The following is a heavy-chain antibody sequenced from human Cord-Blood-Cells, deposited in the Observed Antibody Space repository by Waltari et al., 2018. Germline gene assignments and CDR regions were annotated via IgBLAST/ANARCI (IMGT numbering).Heavy chain of an antibody. CDR3: ARSLSRGGY. V-gene: IGHV3-48*02. CDR2: SRCSSSTI. CDR1: GFTFSSYS. Sequence: EVQLVESGGGLVQPGGSLRLSCAASGFTFSSYSMTWVRQAAGKGLEWVSYSRCSSSTIYYADSVKGRFTNSRDNAKNSLYLQMNSLRDEDTAVYYCARSLSRGGYWGQGTLVTVSS. D-gene: IGHD3-10*01. J-gene: IGHJ4*02.